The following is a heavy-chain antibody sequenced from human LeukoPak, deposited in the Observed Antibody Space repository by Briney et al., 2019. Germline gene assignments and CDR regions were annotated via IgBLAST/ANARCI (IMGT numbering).Heavy chain of an antibody. J-gene: IGHJ4*02. V-gene: IGHV4-59*01. CDR2: IYSSGGT. CDR3: ARVPYGGSASLFDY. Sequence: SETLSLTCTVSGGSISSYYWSWLRQPPGKGLEWIGYIYSSGGTNYNPSFKSRVTISVDKSKNQFSLKLSSVTAADTAYYYCARVPYGGSASLFDYWAREPSSPSPQ. CDR1: GGSISSYY. D-gene: IGHD6-6*01.